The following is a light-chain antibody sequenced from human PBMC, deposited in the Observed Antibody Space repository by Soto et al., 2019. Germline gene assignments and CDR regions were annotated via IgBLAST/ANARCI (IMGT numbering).Light chain of an antibody. Sequence: VMPQSPATLSMSPGARVSISCRASQTVSNNLAWYQQKPGQAPRLLIYGASTRAIGVAARFSGIGSGTAFTLTITSLQSEDFAVYYCQKYHKWPPFTVGGGTVVEIK. CDR1: QTVSNN. V-gene: IGKV3-15*01. CDR3: QKYHKWPPFT. CDR2: GAS. J-gene: IGKJ4*01.